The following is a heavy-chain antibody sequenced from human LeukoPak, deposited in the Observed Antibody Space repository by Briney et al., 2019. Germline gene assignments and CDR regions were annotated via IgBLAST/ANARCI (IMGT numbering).Heavy chain of an antibody. D-gene: IGHD2-21*02. CDR1: GFTFDDYA. V-gene: IGHV3-74*01. CDR3: SRDSLSSCGGDCYSGLDV. J-gene: IGHJ6*02. Sequence: GRSLRLSCAASGFTFDDYAMHWVRQAPGEALMWVSRIKSDGSSTTYADSVKGRFTISRDNAKNTLYLQMNSLRAEDTAVYYCSRDSLSSCGGDCYSGLDVWGQGTTVTVSS. CDR2: IKSDGSST.